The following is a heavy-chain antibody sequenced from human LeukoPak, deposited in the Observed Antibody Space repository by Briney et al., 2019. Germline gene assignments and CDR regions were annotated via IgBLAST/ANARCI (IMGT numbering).Heavy chain of an antibody. D-gene: IGHD3-22*01. J-gene: IGHJ4*02. CDR3: ARDVRRGYYYDSSGYPSYFDY. Sequence: SETLSLTCAVYGGSFSGYYWSWIRQPPGKGLEWIGEINHSGSTNYNPSLKSRVTISVDTSKNQFSLKLSSVTAADTAVYYCARDVRRGYYYDSSGYPSYFDYWGQGTLVTVSS. CDR1: GGSFSGYY. V-gene: IGHV4-34*01. CDR2: INHSGST.